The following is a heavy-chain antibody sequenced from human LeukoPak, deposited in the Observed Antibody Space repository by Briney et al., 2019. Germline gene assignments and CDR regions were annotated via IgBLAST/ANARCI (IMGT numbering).Heavy chain of an antibody. D-gene: IGHD2-2*01. Sequence: PGGSLRLSCAASGFTFSSYAMHWVRQAPGKGLEGVAVISYDGGNKYYADSVKGRFTISRDNSKNTLYLQMNSLRAEDTAVYYCAREIRDIVVVPAARSFDYWGQGTLVTVSS. CDR2: ISYDGGNK. CDR1: GFTFSSYA. J-gene: IGHJ4*02. V-gene: IGHV3-30*04. CDR3: AREIRDIVVVPAARSFDY.